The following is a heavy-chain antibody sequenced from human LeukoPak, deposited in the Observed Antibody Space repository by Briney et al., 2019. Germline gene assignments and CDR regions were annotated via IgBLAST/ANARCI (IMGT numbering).Heavy chain of an antibody. CDR3: ARGDYDKYGMDV. J-gene: IGHJ6*02. CDR1: GFTFSNYD. CDR2: ISSSGTTM. Sequence: GGSLRLSCAASGFTFSNYDMSWIRQAPGKGLEWVSYISSSGTTMYYADSVKGRFIISRDNAKNSLFLQMNSLRAEDTAVYYCARGDYDKYGMDVWGQGTTVTVSS. V-gene: IGHV3-11*01.